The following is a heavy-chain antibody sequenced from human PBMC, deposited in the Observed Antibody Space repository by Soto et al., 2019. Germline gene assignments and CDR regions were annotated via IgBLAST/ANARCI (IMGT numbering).Heavy chain of an antibody. V-gene: IGHV1-69*13. CDR2: IIPIFGTA. D-gene: IGHD1-26*01. Sequence: SVKVSCKASGGTFSSYAISWVRQAPGQGLEWMGGIIPIFGTANYAQKFQGRVTITADESTSTAYVELSSLRSEHTAVYYCASKEGRVVYSFDYLGQGTLCTAS. J-gene: IGHJ4*02. CDR3: ASKEGRVVYSFDY. CDR1: GGTFSSYA.